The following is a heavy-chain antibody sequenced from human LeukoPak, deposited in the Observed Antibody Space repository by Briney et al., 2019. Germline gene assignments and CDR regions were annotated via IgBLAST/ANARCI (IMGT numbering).Heavy chain of an antibody. D-gene: IGHD1-1*01. V-gene: IGHV4-59*01. CDR2: IYNTGST. Sequence: SEILSLTCTVSGGSISSYYWSWIRQPPGKGLEWIGYIYNTGSTNYNPSLKSRVTISVDTSKNQFSLKLSSVTAADTAVYYCARQSSWNDDAFDIWGQGTMVTVSS. CDR1: GGSISSYY. J-gene: IGHJ3*02. CDR3: ARQSSWNDDAFDI.